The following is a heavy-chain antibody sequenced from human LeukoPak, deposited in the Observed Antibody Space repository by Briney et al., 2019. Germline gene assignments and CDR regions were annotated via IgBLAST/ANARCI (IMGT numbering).Heavy chain of an antibody. V-gene: IGHV4-30-4*01. Sequence: PSETLSLTCTVSGGSISSGDYYWSWIRQPPGKGLEWIGYIYYSGSTYYNPSLKSRVTISVDTSKNQFSLKLSSVTAADTAVYYCARESVDNWGDFDYWGQGTLVTVSS. CDR3: ARESVDNWGDFDY. D-gene: IGHD7-27*01. CDR1: GGSISSGDYY. CDR2: IYYSGST. J-gene: IGHJ4*02.